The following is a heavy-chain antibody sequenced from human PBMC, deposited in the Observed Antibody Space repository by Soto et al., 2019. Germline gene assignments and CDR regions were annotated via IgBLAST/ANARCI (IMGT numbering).Heavy chain of an antibody. CDR2: ISYDGSNK. CDR1: GFTFSSYA. CDR3: ARDLGSGSSWGQH. J-gene: IGHJ1*01. V-gene: IGHV3-30-3*01. D-gene: IGHD6-19*01. Sequence: QVQLVESGGGVVQPGRSLRLSCAASGFTFSSYAMHWVRQAPGKGLEWVAVISYDGSNKYYADSVKGRFTISRDNSKNTLYLQMNSLRAEDTAVYYCARDLGSGSSWGQHWGQGTLVTVSS.